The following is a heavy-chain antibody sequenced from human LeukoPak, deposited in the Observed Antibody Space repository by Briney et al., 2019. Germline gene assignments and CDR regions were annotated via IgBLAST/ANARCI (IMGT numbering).Heavy chain of an antibody. CDR2: IYPGDSDT. CDR1: GYSFTSYW. Sequence: GESLKISCKGSGYSFTSYWIGWVRQMPGKGLEWMGIIYPGDSDTRYSPSFQGQVTISVDKSISTAYVQWSSLRASDTAMYYCARRVLDYFEHWGQGTLVTVSS. D-gene: IGHD4/OR15-4a*01. V-gene: IGHV5-51*01. J-gene: IGHJ4*02. CDR3: ARRVLDYFEH.